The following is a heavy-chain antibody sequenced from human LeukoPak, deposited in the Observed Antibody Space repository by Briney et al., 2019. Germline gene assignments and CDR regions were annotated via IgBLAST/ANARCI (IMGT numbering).Heavy chain of an antibody. CDR2: INAGNGNT. V-gene: IGHV1-3*01. Sequence: ASVTVSCKASGYTFTSYAMHWVRQAPGQRLEWMGSINAGNGNTKYSQKFQGRVTITRDTSASTAYMELSSLRSEDTAVYYCAREALDPYYDILTGYYFLDYWGQGTLVTVSS. CDR3: AREALDPYYDILTGYYFLDY. J-gene: IGHJ4*02. CDR1: GYTFTSYA. D-gene: IGHD3-9*01.